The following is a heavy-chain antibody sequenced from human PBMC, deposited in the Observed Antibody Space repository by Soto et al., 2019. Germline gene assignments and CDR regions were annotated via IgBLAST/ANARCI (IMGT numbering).Heavy chain of an antibody. CDR2: IYPGDSGT. Sequence: PGESLKISCKASGYSFSTYWIAWVRQMPGKGLEWMGIIYPGDSGTRYSPSFQGQVTISADKSISTAYLQWSSLKTSDTAMYYCARCPPSYCTSGRFDPWGQGTLVTVSS. J-gene: IGHJ5*02. D-gene: IGHD2-8*01. CDR3: ARCPPSYCTSGRFDP. CDR1: GYSFSTYW. V-gene: IGHV5-51*01.